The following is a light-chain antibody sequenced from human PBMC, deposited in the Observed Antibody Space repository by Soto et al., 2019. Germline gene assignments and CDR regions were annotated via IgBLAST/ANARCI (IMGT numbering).Light chain of an antibody. V-gene: IGLV2-14*01. CDR1: SSDVGGYNY. Sequence: QSALTQPASVSGSPGQSITISCTGTSSDVGGYNYVSWYQQHPGKAPKLMINKVSNRPSGVSNRFSGSKSGNTASLTISGLLAEDEADYFCTSSTSDSLYVFGTGTKVTVL. J-gene: IGLJ1*01. CDR3: TSSTSDSLYV. CDR2: KVS.